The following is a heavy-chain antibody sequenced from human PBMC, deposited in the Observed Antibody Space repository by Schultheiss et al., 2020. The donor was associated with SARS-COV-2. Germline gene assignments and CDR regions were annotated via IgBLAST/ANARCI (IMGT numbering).Heavy chain of an antibody. CDR1: GGSFSGYY. CDR2: INHRSST. V-gene: IGHV4-34*01. Sequence: SETLSLTCAVYGGSFSGYYWSWIRQPPGKGLEWIGEINHRSSTNYNPSLKTRVTISVDTSKSQFSLRLTSVTAADTAVYYCVKGPLSPFDFWGQGTLVTVSS. CDR3: VKGPLSPFDF. J-gene: IGHJ4*02.